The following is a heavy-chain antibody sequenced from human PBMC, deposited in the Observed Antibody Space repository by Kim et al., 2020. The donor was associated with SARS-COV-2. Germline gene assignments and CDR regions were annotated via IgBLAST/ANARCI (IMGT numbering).Heavy chain of an antibody. J-gene: IGHJ5*02. V-gene: IGHV3-23*01. CDR1: GFTFSTYA. Sequence: GGSLRLSCAASGFTFSTYAMSWTRQAPGRGLEWVSTISASGLGTHYADSVKGRFTISRDNSRNTLLLQMDYLRAEDTAVYYCEASDHWGQGSLVTVSS. CDR3: EASDH. CDR2: ISASGLGT.